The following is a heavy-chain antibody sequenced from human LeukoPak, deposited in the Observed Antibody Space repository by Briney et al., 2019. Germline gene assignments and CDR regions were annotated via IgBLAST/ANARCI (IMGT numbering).Heavy chain of an antibody. CDR1: GFTFSSYT. J-gene: IGHJ4*02. D-gene: IGHD6-19*01. CDR2: INWNGGRT. Sequence: GGSLRLSCVASGFTFSSYTINWVRQAPGKGLEWVSGINWNGGRTGYAESVKGRFTISRDNAKNSLYLQMNTLRAEDTALYYCARAVSNSGWYGSVDYWGQGTLVTVSS. CDR3: ARAVSNSGWYGSVDY. V-gene: IGHV3-20*04.